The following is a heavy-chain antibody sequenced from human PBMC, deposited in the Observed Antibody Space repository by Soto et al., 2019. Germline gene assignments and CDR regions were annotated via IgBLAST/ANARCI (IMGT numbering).Heavy chain of an antibody. D-gene: IGHD6-6*01. CDR3: AKVLMRSSSSRGYYYMDV. V-gene: IGHV3-23*01. CDR2: ISGSGGST. CDR1: GFTFSSYA. Sequence: GGSLRLSCAASGFTFSSYAMSWVRQAPGKGLEWVSAISGSGGSTYYADSVKGRFTISRDNSKNTLYLQMNSLRAEDTAVYYCAKVLMRSSSSRGYYYMDVWGKGTTVTVSS. J-gene: IGHJ6*03.